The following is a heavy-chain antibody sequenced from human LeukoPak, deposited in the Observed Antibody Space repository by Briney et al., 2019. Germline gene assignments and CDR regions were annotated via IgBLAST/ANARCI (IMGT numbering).Heavy chain of an antibody. CDR3: ARVPNYYGSSGYYLGDAFDI. D-gene: IGHD3-22*01. CDR1: GFTFSSYE. J-gene: IGHJ3*02. CDR2: ISSSGSTI. Sequence: GGSLRLSCAASGFTFSSYEMNWVRQAPGKGLEWVSYISSSGSTIYYADSVKGRFTISRDNAKNSLYLQMNSLRAEDTAVYYCARVPNYYGSSGYYLGDAFDIWGQGTMVTVSS. V-gene: IGHV3-48*03.